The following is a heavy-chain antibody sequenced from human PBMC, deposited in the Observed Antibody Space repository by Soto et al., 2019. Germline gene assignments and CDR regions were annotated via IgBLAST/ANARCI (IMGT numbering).Heavy chain of an antibody. CDR2: ISAYNGNT. CDR3: AREVGGFQQLVN. Sequence: GTSVKESCKASGYTFTSYGISWVRQDPGQGLEWMGWISAYNGNTNYAQKLQGRVTMTTDTSTSTAYMELRSLRSDDTAVYYCAREVGGFQQLVNWGQGTLVTVSS. D-gene: IGHD6-13*01. CDR1: GYTFTSYG. J-gene: IGHJ4*02. V-gene: IGHV1-18*01.